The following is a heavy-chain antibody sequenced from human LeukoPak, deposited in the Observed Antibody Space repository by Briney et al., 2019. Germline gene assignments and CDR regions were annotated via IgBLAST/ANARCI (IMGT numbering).Heavy chain of an antibody. CDR3: ARGLAKDIVVVVAAFWFDP. CDR2: MNPNSGNT. V-gene: IGHV1-8*01. Sequence: ASVKVSCKASGYTFTSYDINWVRQATGQGLEWMGLMNPNSGNTGYAQKFQGRVTMTRNTSISTAYMELSSLRSEDTAVYYCARGLAKDIVVVVAAFWFDPWGQGTLVTVSS. D-gene: IGHD2-15*01. CDR1: GYTFTSYD. J-gene: IGHJ5*02.